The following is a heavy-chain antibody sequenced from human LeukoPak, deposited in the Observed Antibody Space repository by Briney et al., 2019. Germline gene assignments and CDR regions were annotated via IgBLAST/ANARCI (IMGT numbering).Heavy chain of an antibody. D-gene: IGHD5/OR15-5a*01. J-gene: IGHJ5*02. CDR3: ARFRMSWFDP. V-gene: IGHV4-34*01. CDR1: GGSFSGYY. CDR2: INNSGST. Sequence: PSETLSLTCAVYGGSFSGYYWNWIRQPPGKGLEWIGEINNSGSTNYNRSLKSRVTISVDTSKNQFSLKLSSVTAADTAVYYCARFRMSWFDPWGQGTLVTVSS.